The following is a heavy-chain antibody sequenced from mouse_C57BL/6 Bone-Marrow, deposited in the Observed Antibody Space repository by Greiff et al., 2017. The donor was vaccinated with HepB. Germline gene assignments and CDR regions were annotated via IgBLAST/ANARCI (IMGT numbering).Heavy chain of an antibody. Sequence: DVKLVESGGDLVKPGGSLKLSCAASGFTFSSYGMSWVRQTPDKRLEWVATISSGGSYTYYPDSVKGRFTISRDNAKNTLYLQMSSLKSEDTAMYYCARKGVLRFYWGQGTSVTVSS. D-gene: IGHD1-1*01. CDR1: GFTFSSYG. J-gene: IGHJ4*01. V-gene: IGHV5-6*02. CDR2: ISSGGSYT. CDR3: ARKGVLRFY.